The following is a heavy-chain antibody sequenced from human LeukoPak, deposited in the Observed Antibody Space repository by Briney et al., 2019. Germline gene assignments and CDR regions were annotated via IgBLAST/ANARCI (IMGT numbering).Heavy chain of an antibody. CDR3: VKGSPYSSGPFGYYYYGMDV. CDR1: GFTFTSYA. Sequence: GGSLRLSCAASGFTFTSYAMNWVRQAPGKGLEWVSTISGSGSSTYYVDSVKGRFTISRDNSKNTLYLQMSSLRPEDTAVYYCVKGSPYSSGPFGYYYYGMDVWGQGTTVTVSS. V-gene: IGHV3-23*01. CDR2: ISGSGSST. J-gene: IGHJ6*02. D-gene: IGHD6-19*01.